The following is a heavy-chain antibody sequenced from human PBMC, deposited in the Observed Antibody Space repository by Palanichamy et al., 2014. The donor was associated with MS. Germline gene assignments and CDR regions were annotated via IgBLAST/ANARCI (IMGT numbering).Heavy chain of an antibody. V-gene: IGHV3-21*01. J-gene: IGHJ4*02. CDR2: ITDDSVSI. CDR1: GFTNKA. CDR3: ATLTCDYRRPCYGNFYFDN. Sequence: EVQLVEVWGRAWSSRGGPVRLSCTASGFTNKAMEWVRLAPGRGLEWVSSITDDSVSIYYADSVKGRFTISRDNAKNSVFLQMNNLRVEDTALYYCATLTCDYRRPCYGNFYFDNWGQGTLVTVSS. D-gene: IGHD3-16*01.